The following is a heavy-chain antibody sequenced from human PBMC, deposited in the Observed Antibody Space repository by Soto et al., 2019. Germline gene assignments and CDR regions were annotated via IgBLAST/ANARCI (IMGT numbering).Heavy chain of an antibody. Sequence: SVKVSCKASGDIFDNYAISWVRQAPGQGLEWLGGISPVIGTTHYAQRFQGRLTITADRSTMTTYMELSGLKSEDTAIYFCARDYSGYDPALNRFDPWGQGTLVTVYS. CDR1: GDIFDNYA. CDR2: ISPVIGTT. J-gene: IGHJ5*02. CDR3: ARDYSGYDPALNRFDP. D-gene: IGHD5-12*01. V-gene: IGHV1-69*06.